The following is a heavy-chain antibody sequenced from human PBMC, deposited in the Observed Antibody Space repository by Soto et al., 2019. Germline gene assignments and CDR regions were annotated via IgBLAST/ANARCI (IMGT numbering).Heavy chain of an antibody. D-gene: IGHD3-3*01. CDR2: IYYSGST. CDR3: ARHXQYYDFWSGYYQSDAFDI. CDR1: GGSISSSSYY. J-gene: IGHJ3*02. V-gene: IGHV4-39*01. Sequence: SETLSLTCAVSGGSISSSSYYWGWIRQPPGKGLEWIGSIYYSGSTYYNPSLKSRVTISVDTSKNQFSLKLSSVTAADTAVYYCARHXQYYDFWSGYYQSDAFDIWGQGTMVTVSS.